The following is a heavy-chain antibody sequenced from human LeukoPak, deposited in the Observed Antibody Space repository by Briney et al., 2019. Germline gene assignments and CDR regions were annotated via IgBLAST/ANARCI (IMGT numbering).Heavy chain of an antibody. CDR2: IYYSGRT. V-gene: IGHV4-31*03. D-gene: IGHD4-17*01. Sequence: PSETLSLTCTVSGGSFSSGGYYWSWIRQHPGKGLEWIGYIYYSGRTYYNPSLKSRVTISVDTSKNQFSLKLSSVTAADTAVYHCARVRDGDYGYIGFDPWGQGALVTVSS. CDR1: GGSFSSGGYY. J-gene: IGHJ5*02. CDR3: ARVRDGDYGYIGFDP.